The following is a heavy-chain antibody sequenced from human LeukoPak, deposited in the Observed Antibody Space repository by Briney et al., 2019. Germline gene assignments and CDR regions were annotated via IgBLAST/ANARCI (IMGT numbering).Heavy chain of an antibody. CDR2: INHSGST. Sequence: SETLSLTCAVYGGSFSGYYWSWIRQPPGKGLEWIGEINHSGSTNYNPSLKSRVTISVDTSKNQFSLKLSPVTAADTAVYYCARDRPGYCSSTSCYAILYWGQGTLVTVSS. D-gene: IGHD2-2*01. CDR1: GGSFSGYY. CDR3: ARDRPGYCSSTSCYAILY. J-gene: IGHJ4*02. V-gene: IGHV4-34*01.